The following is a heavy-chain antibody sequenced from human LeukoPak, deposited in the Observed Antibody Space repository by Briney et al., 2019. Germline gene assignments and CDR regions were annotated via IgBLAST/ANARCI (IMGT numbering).Heavy chain of an antibody. D-gene: IGHD6-13*01. CDR2: ISGSSYYI. Sequence: GGSLRLSCVASGFTFSSYTINWVRQTPGKGLEWVSSISGSSYYIYYADSVRGRFTISRDNAKNFLFLQMNSLRAEDTAVYYCARALAAGEAFDYWGQGALVTVSS. CDR3: ARALAAGEAFDY. CDR1: GFTFSSYT. J-gene: IGHJ4*02. V-gene: IGHV3-21*01.